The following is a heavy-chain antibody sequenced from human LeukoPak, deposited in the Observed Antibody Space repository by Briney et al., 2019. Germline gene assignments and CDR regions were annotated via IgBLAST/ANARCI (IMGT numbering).Heavy chain of an antibody. J-gene: IGHJ4*02. CDR3: ARLFATVGATFLDY. CDR2: ISSNGGST. D-gene: IGHD1-26*01. CDR1: GFTFSSYA. V-gene: IGHV3-64*01. Sequence: WGSLRLSCAASGFTFSSYAMHWVRQAPGKGLEYVSAISSNGGSTYYANSVKGRFTISRDNSKNTLYLQMGSLRAEDMAVYYCARLFATVGATFLDYWGQGTIVTVSS.